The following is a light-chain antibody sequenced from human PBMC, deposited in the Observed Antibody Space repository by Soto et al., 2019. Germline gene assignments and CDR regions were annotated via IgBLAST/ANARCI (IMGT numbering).Light chain of an antibody. V-gene: IGKV1-8*01. CDR2: AAS. J-gene: IGKJ5*01. CDR3: QQYYSYPFT. Sequence: AIRMTQSPSSFSASTGDRVTITCRASQGISSYLAWYQQKPGKAPKLLIYAASTLQSWVPSRFSGSGSGTDFTLPISCLQSEDFETYDCQQYYSYPFTFGQGTRLEIK. CDR1: QGISSY.